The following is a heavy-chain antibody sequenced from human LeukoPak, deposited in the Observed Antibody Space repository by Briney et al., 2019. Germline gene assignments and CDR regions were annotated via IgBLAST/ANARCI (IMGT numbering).Heavy chain of an antibody. V-gene: IGHV1-69*05. CDR2: FIPIFGTA. Sequence: SVKVSCKASGGTLSSYAISWLRQAPGQGLRWLGGFIPIFGTANYAQKLQGRVTMTTDTSTSTAYMELRSLRSDDTAVYYCARVYGGNSGGDAFDIWGQGTMVTVSS. D-gene: IGHD4-23*01. CDR1: GGTLSSYA. CDR3: ARVYGGNSGGDAFDI. J-gene: IGHJ3*02.